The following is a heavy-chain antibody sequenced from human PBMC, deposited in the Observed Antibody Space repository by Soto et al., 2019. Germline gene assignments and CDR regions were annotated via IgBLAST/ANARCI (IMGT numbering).Heavy chain of an antibody. CDR2: ITSSVASI. D-gene: IGHD3-22*01. CDR1: GFTFSSYS. V-gene: IGHV3-21*01. Sequence: EVQLVESGGGLVKPGGSLRLSCAASGFTFSSYSLNWVRQAPGKGLEWVSSITSSVASIYYADSVKGRFTISRENAKNSLYLQMNSLRAEDTAVYYCARDGSDGSGEIGYYYYMHVWGKGTTATVSS. CDR3: ARDGSDGSGEIGYYYYMHV. J-gene: IGHJ6*03.